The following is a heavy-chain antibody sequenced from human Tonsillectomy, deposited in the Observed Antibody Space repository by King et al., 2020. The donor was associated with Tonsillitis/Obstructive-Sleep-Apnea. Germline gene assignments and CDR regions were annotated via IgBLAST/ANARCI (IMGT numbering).Heavy chain of an antibody. D-gene: IGHD1-26*01. CDR2: IYSGGST. J-gene: IGHJ5*02. CDR3: ARCSGSGSYGGWFDP. CDR1: GFTVSSNY. V-gene: IGHV3-53*01. Sequence: VQLVESGGGLIQPGGSLRLSCAASGFTVSSNYMSWVRQAPGKGLEWVSVIYSGGSTYYADSVKGRFTISRDNSKNTLYLQMNSLRAEDAAVYYCARCSGSGSYGGWFDPWGQGTLVTVSS.